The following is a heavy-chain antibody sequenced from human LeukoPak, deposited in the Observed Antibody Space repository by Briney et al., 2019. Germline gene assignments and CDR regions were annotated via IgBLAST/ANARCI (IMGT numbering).Heavy chain of an antibody. J-gene: IGHJ4*02. Sequence: GGSLRLYCAASGFTFSSYSMNWVRQAPGKGLEWVSSISSSSSYIYYADSVKGRFTISRDNAKNSLYLQMNSLRAKDTAVYYCARDPRGKVGATVGLWGQGTLVTVSS. D-gene: IGHD1-26*01. V-gene: IGHV3-21*01. CDR2: ISSSSSYI. CDR1: GFTFSSYS. CDR3: ARDPRGKVGATVGL.